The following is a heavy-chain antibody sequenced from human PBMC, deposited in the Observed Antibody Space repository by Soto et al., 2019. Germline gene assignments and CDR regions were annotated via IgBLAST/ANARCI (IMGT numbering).Heavy chain of an antibody. V-gene: IGHV6-1*01. CDR2: TYYRSKWYK. CDR1: GDSVSSNSAA. D-gene: IGHD1-26*01. CDR3: ARTVGWLDP. Sequence: SQTLSLTCAISGDSVSSNSAAWNWIRHSPSRGLEWLGRTYYRSKWYKEYAASVKSRITINPDTSKNQFSLQLNSVSPEDTAVYYCARTVGWLDPCGQGSLVTVSS. J-gene: IGHJ5*02.